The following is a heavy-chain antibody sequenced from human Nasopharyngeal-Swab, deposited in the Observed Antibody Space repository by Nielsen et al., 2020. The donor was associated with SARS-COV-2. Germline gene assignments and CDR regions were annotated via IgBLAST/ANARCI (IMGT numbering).Heavy chain of an antibody. CDR1: GFTFSSYG. J-gene: IGHJ6*03. CDR2: ISYDGSKK. V-gene: IGHV3-30*03. Sequence: GESLKISCAASGFTFSSYGMHWVRQAPGKGLEWVAFISYDGSKKYFLDSVKGRFTISRDNPMNTLYLQMNSLRAEDTALYYCARVDCGGSYFSEYYYYMDVWGKGTSVTVSS. CDR3: ARVDCGGSYFSEYYYYMDV. D-gene: IGHD1-26*01.